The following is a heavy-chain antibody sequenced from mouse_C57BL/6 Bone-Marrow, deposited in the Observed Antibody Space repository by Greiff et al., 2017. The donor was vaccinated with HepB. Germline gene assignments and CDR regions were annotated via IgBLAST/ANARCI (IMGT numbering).Heavy chain of an antibody. CDR3: AQGAWRGWFAY. CDR1: GYSFTSYY. J-gene: IGHJ3*01. Sequence: QVQLQQSGPELVKPGASVKISCKASGYSFTSYYIHWVKQRPGQGLEWIGWIYPGSGNTKYNEKFKGKATLTADTSSSTAYMQLSSLTSEDSAVYYGAQGAWRGWFAYWGQGTLVTVSA. CDR2: IYPGSGNT. V-gene: IGHV1-66*01.